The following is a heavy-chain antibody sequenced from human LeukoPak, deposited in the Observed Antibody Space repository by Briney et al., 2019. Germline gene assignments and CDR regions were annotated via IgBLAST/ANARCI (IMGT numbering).Heavy chain of an antibody. J-gene: IGHJ6*02. CDR2: MNPNSGNT. CDR1: GYTFTSYD. CDR3: ARGARVAARPYYYYGMDV. Sequence: ASVKVSCKASGYTFTSYDINWVRQAPGQGLEWMGWMNPNSGNTGYAQKFQGRVTMTRNTSISTAYMELSSLRSEDTAVYYCARGARVAARPYYYYGMDVWGQGTTVTVSS. D-gene: IGHD6-6*01. V-gene: IGHV1-8*01.